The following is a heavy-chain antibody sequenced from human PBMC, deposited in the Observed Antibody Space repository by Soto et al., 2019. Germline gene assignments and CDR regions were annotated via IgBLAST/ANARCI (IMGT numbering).Heavy chain of an antibody. CDR2: INAGNGNT. CDR1: GYTFTSYA. CDR3: ARAPEAYYDFWSGYGPNYYYGMDV. Sequence: ASVKVSCKASGYTFTSYAMHWVRQAPGQRLEWMGWINAGNGNTKYSQKFQGRVTITRDTSASTAYMELSSLRSEDTAVYYCARAPEAYYDFWSGYGPNYYYGMDVWGQGTTVTVSS. D-gene: IGHD3-3*01. V-gene: IGHV1-3*01. J-gene: IGHJ6*02.